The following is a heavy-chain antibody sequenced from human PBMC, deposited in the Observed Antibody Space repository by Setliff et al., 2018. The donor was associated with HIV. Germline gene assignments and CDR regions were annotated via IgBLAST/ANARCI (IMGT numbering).Heavy chain of an antibody. V-gene: IGHV4-61*02. J-gene: IGHJ6*01. D-gene: IGHD3-10*01. CDR2: LHLSGDT. CDR3: ARDNSYYGSGSHYWYGMDV. Sequence: PSETLSLTCTVSGDSINSGTYYWSWIRQPAGKGLEWIGRLHLSGDTNYNPSLKSRVTMSIDTSKNQFSLKLSSVTAADTAVYYCARDNSYYGSGSHYWYGMDVWGQGTTVTVSS. CDR1: GDSINSGTYY.